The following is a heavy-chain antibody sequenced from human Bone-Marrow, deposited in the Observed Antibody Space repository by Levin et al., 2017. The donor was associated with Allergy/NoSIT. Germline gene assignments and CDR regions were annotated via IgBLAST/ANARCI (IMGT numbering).Heavy chain of an antibody. V-gene: IGHV3-30*04. CDR1: GFTFSSYA. J-gene: IGHJ4*02. CDR2: ISYDGSNK. CDR3: ARDDGYNYNYFDY. Sequence: SLKISCAASGFTFSSYAMNWVRQAPGKGLEWVAVISYDGSNKNYADSVKGRFTISRDNSKNTLYLQMNSLRVEDTAVYYCARDDGYNYNYFDYWGQGTLVTVSS. D-gene: IGHD5-24*01.